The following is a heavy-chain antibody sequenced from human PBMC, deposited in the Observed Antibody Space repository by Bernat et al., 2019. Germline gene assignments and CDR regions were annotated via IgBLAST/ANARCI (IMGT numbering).Heavy chain of an antibody. CDR1: GFTFNNAW. J-gene: IGHJ5*02. Sequence: EVQLVESGGGLVKPGGSLRLSCAASGFTFNNAWMNWVRQAPGKGLEWVGRIKSKTDGGTTDYAAPVKGRFTISRDDSKNTLYLQMNSLKTEDTAVYYCTTIRGYYDSSGYYYVGGWFDPWGQGTLVTVSS. V-gene: IGHV3-15*07. CDR2: IKSKTDGGTT. D-gene: IGHD3-22*01. CDR3: TTIRGYYDSSGYYYVGGWFDP.